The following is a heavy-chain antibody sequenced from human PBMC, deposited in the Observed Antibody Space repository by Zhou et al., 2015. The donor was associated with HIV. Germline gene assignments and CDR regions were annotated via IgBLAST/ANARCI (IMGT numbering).Heavy chain of an antibody. CDR3: ARAPYRTAMVTLGADY. D-gene: IGHD5-18*01. Sequence: QVQLVQSGAEVKKPGSSVKVSCKASGGTFSSYTISWVRQAPGQGLEWMGRIIPILGIANYAQKFQGRVTITADKSTSTAYMELSSLRSEDTAVYYCARAPYRTAMVTLGADYWGQGTLVTVSS. J-gene: IGHJ4*02. CDR2: IIPILGIA. CDR1: GGTFSSYT. V-gene: IGHV1-69*02.